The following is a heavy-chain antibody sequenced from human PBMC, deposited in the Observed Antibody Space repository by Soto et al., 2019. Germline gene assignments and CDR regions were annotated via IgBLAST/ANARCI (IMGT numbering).Heavy chain of an antibody. CDR2: INPGGGSA. J-gene: IGHJ6*02. CDR1: GSAITRYY. Sequence: DLAQSGAEVKKPGASVTISCKASGSAITRYYIHWVRQAPGRGLEWMGIINPGGGSASYAQKFQDRVTIDKDTSTGTVYMDLRSLRTEDTAVYYCARDTSGWSLNGLDVWGQGTTVNVSS. V-gene: IGHV1-46*01. CDR3: ARDTSGWSLNGLDV. D-gene: IGHD6-19*01.